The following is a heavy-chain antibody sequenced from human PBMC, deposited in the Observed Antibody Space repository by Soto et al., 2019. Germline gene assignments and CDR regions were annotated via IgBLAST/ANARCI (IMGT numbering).Heavy chain of an antibody. D-gene: IGHD6-13*01. CDR2: INPNSGGT. CDR3: ARRGLRQHREWKSPFDP. J-gene: IGHJ5*02. CDR1: GYTFTGYY. V-gene: IGHV1-2*02. Sequence: ASVKVSCKASGYTFTGYYMHWVRQAPGQGLEWMVWINPNSGGTNYAQKFQGRVTMTRDTSISTAYMELSRLRSDATAVYSCARRGLRQHREWKSPFDPCGKGPLVTVST.